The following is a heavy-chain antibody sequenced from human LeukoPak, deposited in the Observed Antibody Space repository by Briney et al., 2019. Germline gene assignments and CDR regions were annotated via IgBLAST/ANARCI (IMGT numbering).Heavy chain of an antibody. CDR2: IRYDGSNK. V-gene: IGHV3-30*02. CDR1: GFTFSNYS. CDR3: AKDGPKHFDY. Sequence: GGSLRLSCVGSGFTFSNYSFNWVRQAPGKGLEWVAFIRYDGSNKYYADSVKGRFTISRDNSKNTLYLQMNSLRAEDTAVYYCAKDGPKHFDYWGQGTLVTVSS. J-gene: IGHJ4*02.